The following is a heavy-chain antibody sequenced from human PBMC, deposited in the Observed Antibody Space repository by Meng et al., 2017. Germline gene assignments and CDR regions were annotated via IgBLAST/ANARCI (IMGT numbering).Heavy chain of an antibody. CDR1: GGTFSSYA. Sequence: GQLGPVGAEVKKPGPLVKVSCKASGGTFSSYAISWVRQAPGQGLEWMGGIIPIFGTANYAQKFQGRVTITADESTSTAYMELSSLRSEDTAVYYCASLHCSGGSCYPPFDYWGQGTLVTVSS. J-gene: IGHJ4*02. CDR3: ASLHCSGGSCYPPFDY. V-gene: IGHV1-69*01. D-gene: IGHD2-15*01. CDR2: IIPIFGTA.